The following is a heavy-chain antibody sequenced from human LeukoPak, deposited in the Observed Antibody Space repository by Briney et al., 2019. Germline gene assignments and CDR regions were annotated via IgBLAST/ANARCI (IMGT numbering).Heavy chain of an antibody. CDR2: INPNSGGT. J-gene: IGHJ5*02. CDR1: GYTYTGYY. D-gene: IGHD6-6*01. CDR3: ARSPLIAARHRSFDP. V-gene: IGHV1-2*02. Sequence: GASVKVSCKASGYTYTGYYMHWVRQAPGQGLEWMGWINPNSGGTNYAQKFQGRVTMTRDTSISTAYMELSRLRSDDTAVYYCARSPLIAARHRSFDPWGQGTLVTVSS.